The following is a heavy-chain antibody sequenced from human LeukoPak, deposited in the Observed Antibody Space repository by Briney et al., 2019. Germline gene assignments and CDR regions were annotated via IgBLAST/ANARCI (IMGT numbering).Heavy chain of an antibody. V-gene: IGHV1-2*06. D-gene: IGHD3-22*01. CDR2: INPNSGGT. J-gene: IGHJ4*02. CDR3: AREGRYYDSSGYYPVDY. CDR1: GYTFTGYY. Sequence: ASVKVSCKASGYTFTGYYMHWVRQAPGQGLEWMGRINPNSGGTNYAQKFQGRVTMTRDTSISTAYMELSRLRSDDTAVYYCAREGRYYDSSGYYPVDYWGQGTLVTVSS.